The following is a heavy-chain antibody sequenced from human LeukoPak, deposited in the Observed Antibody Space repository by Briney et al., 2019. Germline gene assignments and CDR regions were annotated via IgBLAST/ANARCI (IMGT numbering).Heavy chain of an antibody. CDR2: IYYSGST. J-gene: IGHJ4*02. CDR3: ARDYDYNFDY. Sequence: PSETLSLTCTVSGGSVGSGSYYWSWIRQPPGKGLEWIGYIYYSGSTNYNPSLKSRVTISVDTSKNQFSLKLSSVTAADTAVYYCARDYDYNFDYWGQGTLVTVSS. CDR1: GGSVGSGSYY. D-gene: IGHD3-3*01. V-gene: IGHV4-61*01.